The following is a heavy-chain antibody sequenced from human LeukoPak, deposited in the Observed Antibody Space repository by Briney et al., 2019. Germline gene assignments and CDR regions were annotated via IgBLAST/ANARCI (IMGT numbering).Heavy chain of an antibody. V-gene: IGHV4-39*01. Sequence: SETLSLTCTVSGGFISSSSYYWGWIRQPPGKGLEWIGSIYYSGSTYYNPSLKSRVTISVDTSKNQFSLKLSSVTAADTAVYYRASEPYSNYDYYYYMDVWGKGTTVTVSS. CDR3: ASEPYSNYDYYYYMDV. CDR2: IYYSGST. J-gene: IGHJ6*03. D-gene: IGHD4-11*01. CDR1: GGFISSSSYY.